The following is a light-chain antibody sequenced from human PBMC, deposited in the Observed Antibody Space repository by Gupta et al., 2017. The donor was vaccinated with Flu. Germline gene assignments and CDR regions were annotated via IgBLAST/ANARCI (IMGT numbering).Light chain of an antibody. V-gene: IGKV3-11*01. CDR3: QQCRNWANT. J-gene: IGKJ4*01. CDR1: QSVRSY. Sequence: EIVLTHSPATLSLSPGERATLSCRASQSVRSYLAWYQQKPGQAPRLLIYDASNRAAGIPARISGSGSGTDFTLSISSLEPEDFAVYYCQQCRNWANTFGGGTKVEIK. CDR2: DAS.